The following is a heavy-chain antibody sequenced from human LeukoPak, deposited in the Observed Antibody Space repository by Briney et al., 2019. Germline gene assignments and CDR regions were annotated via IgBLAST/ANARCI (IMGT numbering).Heavy chain of an antibody. V-gene: IGHV4-34*01. J-gene: IGHJ4*02. CDR2: INHSGST. D-gene: IGHD6-19*01. Sequence: PSETLSLTCAVYGGSFSGYYWSWIRQPPGKGLEWIGEINHSGSTNYNPSLKSRVTISVDTSKNQFSLKLSSVTAAGTAVYYCARGGGRSIAVAANDYWGQGTLVTVSS. CDR3: ARGGGRSIAVAANDY. CDR1: GGSFSGYY.